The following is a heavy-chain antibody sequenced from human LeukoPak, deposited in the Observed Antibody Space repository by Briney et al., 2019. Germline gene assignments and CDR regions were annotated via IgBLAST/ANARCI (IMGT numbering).Heavy chain of an antibody. Sequence: GMTLSLSCAASRFRISNYSRQWEPQAPGQGLEWGSVISADGETKHYEDSVKGRFTVSRDNSKNTLYLQLNSLRAEDTAVYYCAAHWDGDGDDFDMWRQGTMDSVSS. CDR3: AAHWDGDGDDFDM. D-gene: IGHD4-17*01. CDR1: RFRISNYS. J-gene: IGHJ3*02. V-gene: IGHV3-30*03. CDR2: ISADGETK.